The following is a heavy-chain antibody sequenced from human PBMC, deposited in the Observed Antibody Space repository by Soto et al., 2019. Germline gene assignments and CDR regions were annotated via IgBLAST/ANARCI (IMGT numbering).Heavy chain of an antibody. V-gene: IGHV4-61*01. CDR2: IYYSGST. D-gene: IGHD3-22*01. CDR1: GGSVSSGSYY. Sequence: SETLSLTCTVSGGSVSSGSYYWSWIRQPPGRGLEWIGYIYYSGSTNYNPSLKSRVTISVDTSKNQFSLKLSSVTAADTAVYYCARGEYYYDSSGYYYWSHFDYWGQGTLVTVSS. CDR3: ARGEYYYDSSGYYYWSHFDY. J-gene: IGHJ4*02.